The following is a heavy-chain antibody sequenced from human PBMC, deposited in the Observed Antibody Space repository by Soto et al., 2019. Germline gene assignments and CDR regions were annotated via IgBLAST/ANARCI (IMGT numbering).Heavy chain of an antibody. CDR3: AKGCSGGSCYGGY. J-gene: IGHJ4*02. CDR2: ISYDGSNK. V-gene: IGHV3-30*18. D-gene: IGHD2-15*01. CDR1: GFTFSSYG. Sequence: QVQLVESGGGVVQPGRSLXLSCAASGFTFSSYGMHWVRQAPGKGLEWVAVISYDGSNKYYADSVKGRFTISRDNSKNTLYLQMNSLRAEDTAVYYCAKGCSGGSCYGGYWGQGTLVTVSS.